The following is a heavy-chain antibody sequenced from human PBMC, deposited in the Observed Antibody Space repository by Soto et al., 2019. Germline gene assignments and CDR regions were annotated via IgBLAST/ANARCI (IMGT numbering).Heavy chain of an antibody. J-gene: IGHJ6*01. CDR3: GGFGDITFFGLVITSNYSVLDV. Sequence: QVQLVQSGAEVKKPGASVKVSCKASGYTFTSYGISWVRQAPGQGLEWMGWISAYNGNTNYAQKLQGRVTMTTDTPPGTASLEWRGRSSDDTAWNYGGGFGDITFFGLVITSNYSVLDVGGKGTRSPSPQ. V-gene: IGHV1-18*01. CDR2: ISAYNGNT. D-gene: IGHD3-3*01. CDR1: GYTFTSYG.